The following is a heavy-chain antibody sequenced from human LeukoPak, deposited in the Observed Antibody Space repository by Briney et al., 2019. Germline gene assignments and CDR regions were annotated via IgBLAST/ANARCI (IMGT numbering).Heavy chain of an antibody. CDR2: IKQDGSEK. CDR3: ARDQVVVAATDYYYYGMDV. Sequence: GGSLRLSCAASGFTFSSYWMSRVRQAPGKGLEWVANIKQDGSEKYYVDSVKGRFTISRDNAKNSLYPQMNSLRAEDTAVYYCARDQVVVAATDYYYYGMDVWGKGTTVTVSS. V-gene: IGHV3-7*03. J-gene: IGHJ6*04. CDR1: GFTFSSYW. D-gene: IGHD2-15*01.